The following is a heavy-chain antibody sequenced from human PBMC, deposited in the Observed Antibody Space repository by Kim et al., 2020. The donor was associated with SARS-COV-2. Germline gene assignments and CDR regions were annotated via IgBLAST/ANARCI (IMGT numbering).Heavy chain of an antibody. D-gene: IGHD1-26*01. CDR3: ATSPSPEGSQDY. Sequence: ASVKVSCKASGYTFTSYGISWVRQAPGQGLEWMGWISAYNGNTNYAQKLQGRVTMTTDTSTSTAYMELRSLRSDDTAVYYCATSPSPEGSQDYWGQGTLVTVSS. CDR1: GYTFTSYG. CDR2: ISAYNGNT. V-gene: IGHV1-18*04. J-gene: IGHJ4*02.